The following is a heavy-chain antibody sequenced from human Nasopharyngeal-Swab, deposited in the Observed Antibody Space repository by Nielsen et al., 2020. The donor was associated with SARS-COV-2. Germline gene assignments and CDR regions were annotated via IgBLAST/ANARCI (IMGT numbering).Heavy chain of an antibody. V-gene: IGHV4-59*01. Sequence: GSLTLSCTVSCGSIRSYYWSWIRQPPGKGLEWIGYIYYSGSTNYNPSLKSRVTISVDTSKNQFSLKVNSVTAADTAVYYCARDRLSGLDYWGQGTLVTVSS. CDR2: IYYSGST. CDR3: ARDRLSGLDY. CDR1: CGSIRSYY. D-gene: IGHD6-19*01. J-gene: IGHJ4*02.